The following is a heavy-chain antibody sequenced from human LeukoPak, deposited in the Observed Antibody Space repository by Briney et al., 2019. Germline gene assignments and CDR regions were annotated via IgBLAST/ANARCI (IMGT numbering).Heavy chain of an antibody. CDR2: ISAYNVDT. CDR1: DYTFASYG. Sequence: ASVKVSCKASDYTFASYGINWVRQAPGQGLEWMGWISAYNVDTNYAQKLQGRVTMTTDTSTSTAYMELRSLRSDDTAVYYCARESNWAYYFDYWGQGTLVTVSS. D-gene: IGHD7-27*01. V-gene: IGHV1-18*01. CDR3: ARESNWAYYFDY. J-gene: IGHJ4*02.